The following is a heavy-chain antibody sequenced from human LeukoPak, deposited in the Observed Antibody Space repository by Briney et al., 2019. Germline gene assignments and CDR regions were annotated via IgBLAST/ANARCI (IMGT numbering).Heavy chain of an antibody. D-gene: IGHD1-1*01. Sequence: ASVKVSCKASGYTFTSYDINWVRQAPGRGLEWMGWMNPNSGNTGYAQKFQGRVTMTRNTSISTAYMELSSLRSEDTAVYYCATPTQLYYYYGMDVWGQGTTVTVSS. CDR1: GYTFTSYD. CDR2: MNPNSGNT. V-gene: IGHV1-8*01. CDR3: ATPTQLYYYYGMDV. J-gene: IGHJ6*02.